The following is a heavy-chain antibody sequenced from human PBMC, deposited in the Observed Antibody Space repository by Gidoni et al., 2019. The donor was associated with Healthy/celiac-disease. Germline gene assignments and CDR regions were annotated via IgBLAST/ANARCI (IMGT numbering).Heavy chain of an antibody. CDR2: IKQDGSEK. CDR1: GFTFSSYW. D-gene: IGHD2-2*02. Sequence: GFTFSSYWMSWVRQAPGKGLEWVANIKQDGSEKYYVDSVKGRFTISRDNAKNSLYLQMNSLRAEDTAVYYCARDRGVPAAIVRGPNDYWGQGTLVTVSS. V-gene: IGHV3-7*01. J-gene: IGHJ4*02. CDR3: ARDRGVPAAIVRGPNDY.